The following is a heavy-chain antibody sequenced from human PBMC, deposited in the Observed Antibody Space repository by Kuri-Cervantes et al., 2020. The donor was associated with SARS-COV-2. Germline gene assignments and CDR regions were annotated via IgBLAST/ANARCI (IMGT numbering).Heavy chain of an antibody. D-gene: IGHD1-1*01. CDR3: ARVGGTGFDY. J-gene: IGHJ4*02. Sequence: NYNPSLRSRVTISVDTSKNQFSLKLSSVTAADTAVYYCARVGGTGFDYWGQGTLVTVSS. V-gene: IGHV4-34*01.